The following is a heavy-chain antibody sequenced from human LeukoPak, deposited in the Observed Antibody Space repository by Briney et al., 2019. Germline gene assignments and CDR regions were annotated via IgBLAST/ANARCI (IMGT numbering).Heavy chain of an antibody. D-gene: IGHD6-19*01. CDR1: GYTFTSYD. CDR2: MNPNSGNT. Sequence: AASVKVSCKASGYTFTSYDINWVRQATGQGLEWMGWMNPNSGNTGYAQKFQGRVTMTRDTSISTAYMELSRLRSDDTAVYYCAREVKYAVAGNYWGQGTLVTVSS. V-gene: IGHV1-8*01. J-gene: IGHJ4*02. CDR3: AREVKYAVAGNY.